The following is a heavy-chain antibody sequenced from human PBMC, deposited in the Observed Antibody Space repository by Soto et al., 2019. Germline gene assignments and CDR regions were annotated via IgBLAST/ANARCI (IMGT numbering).Heavy chain of an antibody. CDR2: ISYSWNT. CDR1: GGSISSGGYY. CDR3: GTVRASWYVDY. J-gene: IGHJ4*02. Sequence: QVQLQESGPGLVKPSQTLSLTCTVSGGSISSGGYYWSWIRQPPGKGLEWIAYISYSWNTYYNPSIKSRISISADTCKNQFSLELKSVTVADTAVYYCGTVRASWYVDYWGQGTLVTVSS. D-gene: IGHD2-2*01. V-gene: IGHV4-30-4*01.